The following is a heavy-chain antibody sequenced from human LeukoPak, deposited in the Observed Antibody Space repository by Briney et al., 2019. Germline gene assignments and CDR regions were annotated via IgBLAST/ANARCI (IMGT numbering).Heavy chain of an antibody. Sequence: ASVKVSCKASGYTFTSYGISWVRQAPGQGLEWMGGIIPIFGTANYAQKFQGRVTITADESTSTAYMELSSLRSEDTAVYYCASAIAAADLFDYWGQGTLVTVSS. D-gene: IGHD6-13*01. V-gene: IGHV1-69*13. CDR3: ASAIAAADLFDY. J-gene: IGHJ4*02. CDR1: GYTFTSYG. CDR2: IIPIFGTA.